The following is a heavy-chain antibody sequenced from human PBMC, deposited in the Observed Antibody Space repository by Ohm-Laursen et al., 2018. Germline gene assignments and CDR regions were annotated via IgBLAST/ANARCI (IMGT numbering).Heavy chain of an antibody. V-gene: IGHV3-7*01. Sequence: SLRLSCAASGLTFSSYWMSWVRQAPGKGLEWVANIKEDGSEKYYVDSVRGRFTISRDNAKNSLYLQMNSLRAEDTAVYYCARDLRYCSNGVCHYYNYGMGVWGQGTTVTVSS. CDR1: GLTFSSYW. CDR3: ARDLRYCSNGVCHYYNYGMGV. CDR2: IKEDGSEK. D-gene: IGHD2-8*01. J-gene: IGHJ6*02.